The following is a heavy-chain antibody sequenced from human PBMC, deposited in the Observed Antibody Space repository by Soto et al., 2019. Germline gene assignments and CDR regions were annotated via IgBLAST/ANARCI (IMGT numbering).Heavy chain of an antibody. Sequence: QVQLVESGGGAVQPGRSLRLSCAASGFIFSGNGMHWVCQTPGKGLEWVGVISNDGGNKYYADSVKGRFTISRDNSKNTLYLQMNSLRAEDTAVYYCAVNPLDYWGQGTLVTVSS. J-gene: IGHJ4*02. CDR2: ISNDGGNK. CDR3: AVNPLDY. CDR1: GFIFSGNG. V-gene: IGHV3-30*03.